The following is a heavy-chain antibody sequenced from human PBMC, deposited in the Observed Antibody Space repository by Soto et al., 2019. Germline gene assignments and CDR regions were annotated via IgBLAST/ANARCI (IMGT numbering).Heavy chain of an antibody. CDR2: MNPNSGNT. CDR3: ARNLWETGDFDY. V-gene: IGHV1-8*01. D-gene: IGHD7-27*01. Sequence: QVQLVQSGADVKKPGASVKVSCKASGYTFTSYDINWMRQASGQGLEWMGWMNPNSGNTGYAQKFQGRVTMTRDTSMNTAYMELSSLTYEDTAVYYCARNLWETGDFDYWGQVTLVTVSS. CDR1: GYTFTSYD. J-gene: IGHJ4*02.